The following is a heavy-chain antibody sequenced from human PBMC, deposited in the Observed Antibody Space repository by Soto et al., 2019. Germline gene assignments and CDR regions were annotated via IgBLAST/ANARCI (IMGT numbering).Heavy chain of an antibody. Sequence: PSETLSLTCAVYGGSFSGYYWGWIRQSPGKGLEKIANIYYDGSTYYNPSIKSRIAISLDTSKNQFSLSLNSVTAADTVVYYCARSSIEPRVFMYPFDSWGQGTLVTVSS. CDR2: IYYDGST. CDR3: ARSSIEPRVFMYPFDS. J-gene: IGHJ4*02. CDR1: GGSFSGYY. D-gene: IGHD6-6*01. V-gene: IGHV4-34*01.